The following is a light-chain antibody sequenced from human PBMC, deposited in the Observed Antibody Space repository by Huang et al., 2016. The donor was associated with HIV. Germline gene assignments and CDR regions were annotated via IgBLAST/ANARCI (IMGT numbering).Light chain of an antibody. J-gene: IGKJ1*01. CDR2: DAS. CDR3: QQYDGLPPWT. Sequence: DIQMTQSPSSLSASIGDKVTITCQATQDIARFLNWYQQKPGQAPKLLIYDASTLQTGVPSRFSGSGSGTDFSFTISSLQPEDSATYYCQQYDGLPPWTFGQGTKVEIQ. CDR1: QDIARF. V-gene: IGKV1-33*01.